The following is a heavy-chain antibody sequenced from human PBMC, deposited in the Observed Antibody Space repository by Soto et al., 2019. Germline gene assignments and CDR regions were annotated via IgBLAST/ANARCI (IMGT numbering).Heavy chain of an antibody. V-gene: IGHV3-23*01. CDR3: AKDRMAYYYDSSGTNNWFDP. Sequence: GGSLRLSCAASGFTFSSYAMSWVRQAPGKGLEWVSAISGSGGSTYYADSVKGRFTISRDNSKNTLYLQMNSLRAEDTAVYYCAKDRMAYYYDSSGTNNWFDPWGQGNLVTVSS. CDR1: GFTFSSYA. CDR2: ISGSGGST. D-gene: IGHD3-22*01. J-gene: IGHJ5*02.